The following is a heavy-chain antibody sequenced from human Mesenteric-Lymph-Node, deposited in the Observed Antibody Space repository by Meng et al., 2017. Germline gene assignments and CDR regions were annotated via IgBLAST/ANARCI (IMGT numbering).Heavy chain of an antibody. CDR1: DYSIISARY. D-gene: IGHD3-22*01. CDR2: VYQSGST. V-gene: IGHV4-38-2*02. CDR3: ARLIQASKYYYDSSGLTYYFDY. J-gene: IGHJ4*02. Sequence: SETLSLTCTVSDYSIISARYWGWIRQPPGKGLEWIGSVYQSGSTYYNPSLKSRVTISVDTSKNQFSLNLSSVTATDTAVYYCARLIQASKYYYDSSGLTYYFDYWGQGTLVTVSS.